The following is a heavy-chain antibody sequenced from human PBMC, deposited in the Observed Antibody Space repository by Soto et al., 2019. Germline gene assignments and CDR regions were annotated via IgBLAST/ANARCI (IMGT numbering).Heavy chain of an antibody. V-gene: IGHV1-24*01. CDR1: GYTLTELS. Sequence: ASVKVSCKVSGYTLTELSMHWVRQAPGKGLEWMGGFDPEDGETIYAQKFQGWVTMTRDTSISTAYMELSSLRSDDTAVYYCARGVDAGLDYWGQGALVTVS. J-gene: IGHJ4*02. CDR3: ARGVDAGLDY. CDR2: FDPEDGET. D-gene: IGHD6-13*01.